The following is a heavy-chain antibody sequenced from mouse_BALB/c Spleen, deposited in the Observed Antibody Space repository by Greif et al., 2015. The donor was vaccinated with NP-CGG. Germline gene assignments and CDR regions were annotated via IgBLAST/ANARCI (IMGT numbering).Heavy chain of an antibody. CDR1: GFTFSDYY. Sequence: EVKLVESGGGLVKPGGSLKLSCAASGFTFSDYYMYRVRQTPEKRLEWVATISDGGSYTYYPDSVKGRFTISRDNAKNNLYLQMSSLKSEDTAMYYCARGYYYGSSTYAMDYWGQGTSVTVSS. J-gene: IGHJ4*01. CDR3: ARGYYYGSSTYAMDY. CDR2: ISDGGSYT. D-gene: IGHD1-1*01. V-gene: IGHV5-4*02.